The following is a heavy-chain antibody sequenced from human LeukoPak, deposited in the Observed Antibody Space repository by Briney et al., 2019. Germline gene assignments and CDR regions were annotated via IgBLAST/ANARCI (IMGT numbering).Heavy chain of an antibody. CDR2: IDPSGSA. Sequence: SETLSLTCVVSGGSISPYYWSWIRQSPGKGLEWIGYIDPSGSASYNPSLKSRVTIFVDTSKNLVSLILTSVSASDTAIYYCARDHWLYSSKTWYYYGMDVWGQGTTVTVSS. D-gene: IGHD3-9*01. V-gene: IGHV4-59*01. CDR3: ARDHWLYSSKTWYYYGMDV. CDR1: GGSISPYY. J-gene: IGHJ6*02.